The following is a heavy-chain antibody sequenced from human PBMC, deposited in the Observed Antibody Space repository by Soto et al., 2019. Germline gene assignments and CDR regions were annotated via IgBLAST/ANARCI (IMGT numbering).Heavy chain of an antibody. CDR2: IIPILGIA. D-gene: IGHD4-17*01. V-gene: IGHV1-69*02. CDR1: GGTFSSYT. J-gene: IGHJ5*02. Sequence: QVQLVQSGAEVKKPGSSVKVSCKASGGTFSSYTISWVRQAPGQGLEWMGRIIPILGIANYAQKFQGSVTITTDKSTSTAYMELSSLRSEDTAVYYCARSNMTKVTGGWFDPWGQGTLVTVFS. CDR3: ARSNMTKVTGGWFDP.